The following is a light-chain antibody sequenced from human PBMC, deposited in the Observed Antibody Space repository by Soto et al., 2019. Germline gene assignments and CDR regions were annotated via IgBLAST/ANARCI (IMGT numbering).Light chain of an antibody. V-gene: IGKV1-39*01. CDR3: QQTYNTPVT. CDR1: QSISNY. CDR2: AAS. J-gene: IGKJ1*01. Sequence: DIQMTQSPSSLSASVGDRVTITCRASQSISNYLNWYQQKPGKAPKLLIYAASSLQSGVPSRFSGSGSGTDFTLTISSLQPEDFATYYCQQTYNTPVTFGQGTKVEIK.